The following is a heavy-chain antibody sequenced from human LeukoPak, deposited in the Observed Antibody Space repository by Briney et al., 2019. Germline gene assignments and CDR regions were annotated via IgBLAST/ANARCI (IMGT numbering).Heavy chain of an antibody. Sequence: SETLSLTCAVSGGSFSGYYWSWIRQPPGKGLEWIGEINHSGSTNYNPSLKSRVTISVDTYKNQFSLELSSVTAADTAVYYCARGLDFWSGYHFDYWGQGTLVTVSS. CDR2: INHSGST. D-gene: IGHD3-3*01. CDR1: GGSFSGYY. V-gene: IGHV4-34*01. CDR3: ARGLDFWSGYHFDY. J-gene: IGHJ4*02.